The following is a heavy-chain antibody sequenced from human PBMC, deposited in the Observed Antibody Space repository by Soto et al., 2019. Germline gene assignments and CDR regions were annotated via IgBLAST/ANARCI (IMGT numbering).Heavy chain of an antibody. V-gene: IGHV4-31*03. CDR3: ARVTYYGGNGHYYFDY. Sequence: SETVSLTCTVYGGSISSGGYYWSWIRQHPGKGLEWIGYIYYSGSTYYNPSLKSRVTISVDTSKNQFSLKLSSVTAADTAVYYCARVTYYGGNGHYYFDYSGQGTLVTVSS. CDR2: IYYSGST. CDR1: GGSISSGGYY. J-gene: IGHJ4*02. D-gene: IGHD4-17*01.